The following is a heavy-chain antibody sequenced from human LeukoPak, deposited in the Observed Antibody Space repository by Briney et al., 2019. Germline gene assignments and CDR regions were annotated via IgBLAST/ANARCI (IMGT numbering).Heavy chain of an antibody. J-gene: IGHJ6*02. CDR1: GFTVSSNY. V-gene: IGHV3-66*01. Sequence: GGSLRLSCAASGFTVSSNYMSWVRQAPGKGLEWVSVIYSGGSTYYADSVKGRFTISRDNSKNTLYLQMNSLRAEGTAVYYCASEYCSGGSCYSLYGMDVWGQGTTVTVSS. CDR3: ASEYCSGGSCYSLYGMDV. CDR2: IYSGGST. D-gene: IGHD2-15*01.